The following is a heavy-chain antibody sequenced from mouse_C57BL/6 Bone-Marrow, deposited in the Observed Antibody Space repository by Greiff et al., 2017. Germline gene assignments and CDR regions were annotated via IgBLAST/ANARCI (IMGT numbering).Heavy chain of an antibody. CDR2: ISNGGGST. CDR1: GFTFSDYY. J-gene: IGHJ4*01. Sequence: EVQVVESGGGLVQPGGSLKLSCAASGFTFSDYYMYWVRQTPEKRLEWVAYISNGGGSTYYPDTVKGRFTISRDNAKNTLYLQMSRLKSEDTAMYYCARGGYYEVYYAMDYWGQGTSVTVSS. D-gene: IGHD2-3*01. CDR3: ARGGYYEVYYAMDY. V-gene: IGHV5-12*01.